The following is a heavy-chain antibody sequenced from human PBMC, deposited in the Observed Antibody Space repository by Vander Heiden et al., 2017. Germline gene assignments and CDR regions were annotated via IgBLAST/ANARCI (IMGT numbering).Heavy chain of an antibody. CDR1: GFTFSSYA. Sequence: QVQLVESGGGVVQPGRSLRLPCAASGFTFSSYAMHWVRQAPGKGLEWVAVISYDGSNKYYADSVKGRFTISRDNSKNTLYLQMNSLRAEDTAVYYCARDFDYNIGGGFDYWGQGTLVTVSS. CDR2: ISYDGSNK. J-gene: IGHJ4*02. V-gene: IGHV3-30-3*01. D-gene: IGHD4-4*01. CDR3: ARDFDYNIGGGFDY.